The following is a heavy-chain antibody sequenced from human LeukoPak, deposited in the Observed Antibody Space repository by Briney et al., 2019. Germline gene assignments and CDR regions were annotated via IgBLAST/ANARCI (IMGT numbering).Heavy chain of an antibody. V-gene: IGHV3-43*01. D-gene: IGHD3-22*01. CDR2: IIVDGTT. CDR1: GFTFEDYT. CDR3: VKDLSYESSRSYFDY. J-gene: IGHJ4*02. Sequence: GGSLRLSCAASGFTFEDYTMHWVRQAPGKTLEWVSLIIVDGTTYYTDSVKGRFTISRDNSKDSLYLQMDTLRSEDTAFYFCVKDLSYESSRSYFDYWGQGTLDSV.